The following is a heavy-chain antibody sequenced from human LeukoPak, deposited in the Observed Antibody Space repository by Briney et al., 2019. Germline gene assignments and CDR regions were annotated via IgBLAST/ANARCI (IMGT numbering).Heavy chain of an antibody. CDR3: ARGYRPNFDY. V-gene: IGHV4-39*01. J-gene: IGHJ4*02. CDR2: IYYSGST. D-gene: IGHD1-1*01. CDR1: SGSISSSSYY. Sequence: SETLSLTCTVSSGSISSSSYYWGWIRQPPGKGLEWIGSIYYSGSTYYNPSLKSRVTISVDTSKNQFSLKLSSVTAADTAVYYCARGYRPNFDYWGQGTLVTVSS.